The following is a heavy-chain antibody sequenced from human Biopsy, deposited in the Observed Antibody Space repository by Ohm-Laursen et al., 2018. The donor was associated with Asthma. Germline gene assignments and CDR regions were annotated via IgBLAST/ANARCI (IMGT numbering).Heavy chain of an antibody. CDR3: ARAVSSSSYWYFDL. J-gene: IGHJ2*01. CDR2: IHYSGRT. CDR1: GDAMSTSGSY. V-gene: IGHV4-39*02. Sequence: SETLSLTCIVSGDAMSTSGSYWGWIRQSPGKGLEWIGSIHYSGRTYYNPSLESRVTISADTSKNHFSLKGTSVTAADTAVYYCARAVSSSSYWYFDLWGRGDLVTVSS. D-gene: IGHD6-6*01.